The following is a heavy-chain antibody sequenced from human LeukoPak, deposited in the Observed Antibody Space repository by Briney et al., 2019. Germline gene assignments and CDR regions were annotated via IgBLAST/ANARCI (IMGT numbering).Heavy chain of an antibody. CDR2: INHSGST. CDR3: ARHIYYFDS. J-gene: IGHJ4*02. V-gene: IGHV4-34*01. D-gene: IGHD2-21*01. Sequence: SETLSLTCAVYGGSFSGYYWSWIRQPPGKGLEWIGEINHSGSTNYNPSLKSRVTISVDTSKNQSSLQLNSVTPEDTAVYYCARHIYYFDSWGQGTLATVSS. CDR1: GGSFSGYY.